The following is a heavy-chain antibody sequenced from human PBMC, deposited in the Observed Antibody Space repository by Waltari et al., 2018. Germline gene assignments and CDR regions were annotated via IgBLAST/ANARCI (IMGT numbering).Heavy chain of an antibody. CDR1: GGSISSSSYY. CDR3: ARSLEPPQGWFDP. V-gene: IGHV4-39*07. CDR2: IYYSGST. J-gene: IGHJ5*02. Sequence: QLQLQESGPGLVKPSETLSLTCTVSGGSISSSSYYWGWIRQPPGKGLEWIGSIYYSGSTYYNPSLKSRVTISVDTSKNQFSLKLSSVTAADTAVYYCARSLEPPQGWFDPWGQGTLVTVSS. D-gene: IGHD1-1*01.